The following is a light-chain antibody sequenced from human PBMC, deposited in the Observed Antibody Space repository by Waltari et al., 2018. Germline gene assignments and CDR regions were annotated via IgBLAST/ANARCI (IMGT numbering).Light chain of an antibody. CDR1: QSLLYSNGYNY. Sequence: DIVMTQSPLSLPVTPGEPASISCRSSQSLLYSNGYNYLDWYLQKPGQSPHLLIYLGSNRASGVPDRFSGSGSGTDFTLKISRVEAEDVGVYYCMQALQTPPTFGQGTKLEIK. CDR2: LGS. J-gene: IGKJ2*01. V-gene: IGKV2-28*01. CDR3: MQALQTPPT.